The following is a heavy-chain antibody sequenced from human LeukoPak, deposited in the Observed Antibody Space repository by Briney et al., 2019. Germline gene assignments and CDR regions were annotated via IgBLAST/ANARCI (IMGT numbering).Heavy chain of an antibody. CDR3: ASGIFYASVQTWSPV. D-gene: IGHD3-16*01. CDR2: ISFGSTYI. V-gene: IGHV3-21*01. J-gene: IGHJ4*02. CDR1: GFSFNIYS. Sequence: GGSLRLSCAASGFSFNIYSMNWVRQAPGRGLEGASSISFGSTYISYADSVKGRFTISRDDAKKSLYLQMNGLRAEDTALYYCASGIFYASVQTWSPVWGQGTLVTVSS.